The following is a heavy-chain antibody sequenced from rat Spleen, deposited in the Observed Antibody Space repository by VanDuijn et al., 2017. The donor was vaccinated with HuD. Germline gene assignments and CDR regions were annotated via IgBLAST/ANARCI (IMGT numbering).Heavy chain of an antibody. J-gene: IGHJ3*01. Sequence: EVQLVESGGGLVQPGRSLKLSCAASGFTFNDYAMAWVRQAPKKGLEWVATISTGGGNTYYRDSVKGRFTISRHNTQNTLYLQMNSLRSEDTATYYCTTVLQGHGFAYWGQGTLVTVSS. V-gene: IGHV5S13*01. CDR1: GFTFNDYA. D-gene: IGHD1-1*01. CDR2: ISTGGGNT. CDR3: TTVLQGHGFAY.